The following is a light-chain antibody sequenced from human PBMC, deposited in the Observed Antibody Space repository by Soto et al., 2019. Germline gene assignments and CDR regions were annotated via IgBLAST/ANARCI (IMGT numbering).Light chain of an antibody. CDR2: LAS. J-gene: IGKJ1*01. Sequence: IGLTQFPATLASFPCDRATLSFRASQAVNTRLAWYQHKPGQAHRLLIYLASNGAAGVPARFSGSGSGTDFTLTISDVEPEDFAVYYCHKRQSWPRTCGHGTTGDIK. CDR1: QAVNTR. V-gene: IGKV3-11*01. CDR3: HKRQSWPRT.